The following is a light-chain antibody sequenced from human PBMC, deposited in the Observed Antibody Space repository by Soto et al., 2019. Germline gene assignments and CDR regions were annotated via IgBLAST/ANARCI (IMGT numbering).Light chain of an antibody. V-gene: IGKV1-5*01. CDR1: QTITSW. Sequence: DIQMTQSPSTLSASVGDRVTITCRASQTITSWMAWYQHKPGKAPKLLIYDASTLESGVPSRFSGSRSGTEFTLTISSLQPDDFATYYCQQYNSYSWTFGQGTKVDI. J-gene: IGKJ1*01. CDR3: QQYNSYSWT. CDR2: DAS.